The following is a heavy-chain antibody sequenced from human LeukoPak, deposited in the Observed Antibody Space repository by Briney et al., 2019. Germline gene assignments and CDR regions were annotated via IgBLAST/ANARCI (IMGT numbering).Heavy chain of an antibody. CDR3: AKARQWELPSFDY. J-gene: IGHJ4*02. CDR1: GFSFSDYY. Sequence: SGGSLRLSCAASGFSFSDYYMTWIRQAPGKGLEWVSGIGGSGGSTYYADSVKGRFTISRDNSKNTVYLQMSSLRAEDTAVYYCAKARQWELPSFDYWGQGTLVTVSS. V-gene: IGHV3-23*01. CDR2: IGGSGGST. D-gene: IGHD1-26*01.